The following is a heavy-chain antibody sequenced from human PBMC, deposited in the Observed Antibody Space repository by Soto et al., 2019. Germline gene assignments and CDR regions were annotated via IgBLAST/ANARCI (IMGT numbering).Heavy chain of an antibody. CDR1: GFTFSSYG. Sequence: SGGSLRLSCAASGFTFSSYGMHWVRQAPGKGLEWVAVIWYDGSNKYYAESVKGRFTISRDNSKNTLYLQMNSLRAEDTAVYYFARTYYYDSSGYDNDAFDIWGQGTMVTVSS. CDR3: ARTYYYDSSGYDNDAFDI. CDR2: IWYDGSNK. J-gene: IGHJ3*02. V-gene: IGHV3-33*08. D-gene: IGHD3-22*01.